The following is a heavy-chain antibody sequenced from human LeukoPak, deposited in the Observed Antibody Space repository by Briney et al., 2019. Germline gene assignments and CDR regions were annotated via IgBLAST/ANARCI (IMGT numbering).Heavy chain of an antibody. CDR3: AKDHPTRMWAIRYVN. CDR2: IRYDGSNK. J-gene: IGHJ4*02. Sequence: GGSLRLSCAASGFTFSSYGMHWVRQAPGKGLEWVAFIRYDGSNKCYADSVKGRFTISRDNSKNTLYLQMNSLRAEDTAVYYCAKDHPTRMWAIRYVNWGQGTLVTVSS. D-gene: IGHD3-16*01. CDR1: GFTFSSYG. V-gene: IGHV3-30*02.